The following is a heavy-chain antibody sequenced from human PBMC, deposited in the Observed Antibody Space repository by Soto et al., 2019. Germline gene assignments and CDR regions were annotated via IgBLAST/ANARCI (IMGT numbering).Heavy chain of an antibody. CDR1: GFTFSSYA. D-gene: IGHD2-21*01. CDR2: ISGSGGST. J-gene: IGHJ6*02. CDR3: AGIYDSKSAHYYYGMDV. Sequence: PVWSLRLSCAASGFTFSSYAMSWVRQAPGKGLEWVSAISGSGGSTYYADSVKGRFTISRDNSKNTLYLQMNSLRAEDTAVYYCAGIYDSKSAHYYYGMDVWGQGATVTVSS. V-gene: IGHV3-23*01.